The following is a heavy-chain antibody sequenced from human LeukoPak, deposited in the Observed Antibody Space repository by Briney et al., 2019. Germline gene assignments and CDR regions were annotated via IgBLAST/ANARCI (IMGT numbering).Heavy chain of an antibody. CDR2: ISSSGSTI. D-gene: IGHD3-16*02. V-gene: IGHV3-48*03. CDR1: GFTFCSYE. J-gene: IGHJ5*02. Sequence: GGSLRLSCAASGFTFCSYEMNWVRQAPGKGLEWVSYISSSGSTIYYADSVKGRFTISRDNAKNSLYLQMNSLRAEDTAVYYCARLLFGELSHRFDPWGQGTLVTVSS. CDR3: ARLLFGELSHRFDP.